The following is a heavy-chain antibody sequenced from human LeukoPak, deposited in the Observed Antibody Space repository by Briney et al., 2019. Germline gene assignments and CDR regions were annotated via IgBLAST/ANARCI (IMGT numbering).Heavy chain of an antibody. CDR2: INHSGST. D-gene: IGHD5-24*01. V-gene: IGHV4-34*01. CDR1: GGSFSGYH. Sequence: SETLSLTCAVYGGSFSGYHWSWIRQPPGKGLEWIGEINHSGSTNYNPSLKSRVTISVDTSKNQFSLKLSSVTAADTAVYYCARLIRDGYPGRRADYWGQGTLVTVSS. CDR3: ARLIRDGYPGRRADY. J-gene: IGHJ4*02.